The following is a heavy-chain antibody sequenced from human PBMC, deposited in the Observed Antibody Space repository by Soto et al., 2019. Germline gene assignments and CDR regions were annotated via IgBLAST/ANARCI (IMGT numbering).Heavy chain of an antibody. CDR3: ATSSSWTYYYYYGMDV. CDR2: ISGSGGST. V-gene: IGHV3-23*01. CDR1: GFTFSSYA. D-gene: IGHD6-13*01. Sequence: GGSLRLSCAASGFTFSSYAMSWVRQAPGKGLEWVSAISGSGGSTYCADSVKGRFTISRDNSKNTLYLQMNSLRAEDTAVYYCATSSSWTYYYYYGMDVWGQGTTVTVSS. J-gene: IGHJ6*02.